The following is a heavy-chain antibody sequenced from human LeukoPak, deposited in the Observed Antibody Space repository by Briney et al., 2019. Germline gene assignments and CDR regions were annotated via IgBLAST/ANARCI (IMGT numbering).Heavy chain of an antibody. D-gene: IGHD3-3*01. CDR1: GGSISSSSYY. Sequence: PSETLSLTCTVSGGSISSSSYYWGWIRQPPGKGLEWIGSIYYSGSTYYNPSLKSRVTISVDTSKNQFSLKLSSVTAADTAVYYCARDRYYDFWSGYYPWFDPWGQGTLVTVSS. V-gene: IGHV4-39*07. J-gene: IGHJ5*02. CDR2: IYYSGST. CDR3: ARDRYYDFWSGYYPWFDP.